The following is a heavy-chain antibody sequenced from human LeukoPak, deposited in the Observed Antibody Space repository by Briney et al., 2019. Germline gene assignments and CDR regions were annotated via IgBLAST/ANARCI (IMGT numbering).Heavy chain of an antibody. V-gene: IGHV4-59*01. J-gene: IGHJ4*02. CDR1: GGSISSFY. CDR2: IYYSGST. CDR3: ARQVVAVAGTGYFDY. D-gene: IGHD6-19*01. Sequence: SETLSLTCTVSGGSISSFYRSWIRQPPGKGLEWIGYIYYSGSTNYNPSLKSRVTISVDTSKNQFSLKLSSVTAADTAVYYCARQVVAVAGTGYFDYWGQGTLVTVSS.